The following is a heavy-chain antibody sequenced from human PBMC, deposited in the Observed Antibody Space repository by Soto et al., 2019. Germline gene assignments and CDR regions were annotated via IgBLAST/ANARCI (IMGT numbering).Heavy chain of an antibody. CDR1: GYTFGSYA. Sequence: ASVKVSCKASGYTFGSYAMHWVRQAPGQRLEWMGWINAGYGNTKSSQKFQDRVTISRDTSASTAYMELTSLRSEDTAVYYCARDTGDGTFDFWGQGTLVTVPS. CDR2: INAGYGNT. J-gene: IGHJ4*02. CDR3: ARDTGDGTFDF. D-gene: IGHD7-27*01. V-gene: IGHV1-3*01.